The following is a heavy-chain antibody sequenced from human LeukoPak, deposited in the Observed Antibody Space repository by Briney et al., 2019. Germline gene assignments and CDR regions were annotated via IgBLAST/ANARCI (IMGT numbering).Heavy chain of an antibody. CDR3: AKVPGGKGWNFDS. D-gene: IGHD2-15*01. CDR1: GFTFSNYA. Sequence: GGSLRLSCAASGFTFSNYALSWVRQAPGRGLEWGSAITGSGGGTYYADSVKGRFTISRDNSRNTLYLQMNSLRAEDTAVYYCAKVPGGKGWNFDSWGQGTLVTVSS. J-gene: IGHJ4*02. V-gene: IGHV3-23*01. CDR2: ITGSGGGT.